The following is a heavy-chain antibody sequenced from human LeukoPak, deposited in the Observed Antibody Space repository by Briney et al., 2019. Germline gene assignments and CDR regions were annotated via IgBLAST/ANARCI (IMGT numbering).Heavy chain of an antibody. D-gene: IGHD3-22*01. CDR1: GGTFSSYS. V-gene: IGHV3-21*01. CDR3: AGDYYDSSGLGY. J-gene: IGHJ4*02. Sequence: SCKASGGTFSSYSMNWVRQAPGKGLEWVSSISSSSSYIYYADSVKGRFTISRDNAKNSLYLQMNSLRAEDTAVYYCAGDYYDSSGLGYWGQGTLVTVSS. CDR2: ISSSSSYI.